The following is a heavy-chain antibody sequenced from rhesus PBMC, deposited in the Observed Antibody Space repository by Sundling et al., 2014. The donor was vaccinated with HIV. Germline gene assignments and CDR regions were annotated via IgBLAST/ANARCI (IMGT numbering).Heavy chain of an antibody. J-gene: IGHJ6*01. CDR2: IGGSSGRT. D-gene: IGHD1-26*01. CDR1: GGSISGDYY. Sequence: QLQLQESGPGLVKPSETLSLTCAVSGGSISGDYYWTWVRQPPGKGLEWIGHIGGSSGRTYYNPSLKSRVTISTDTSKNQFSLNLTSVTAADTAVYFCARERFGITGTSFGLDSWGQGAVVIVSS. CDR3: ARERFGITGTSFGLDS. V-gene: IGHV4-165*01.